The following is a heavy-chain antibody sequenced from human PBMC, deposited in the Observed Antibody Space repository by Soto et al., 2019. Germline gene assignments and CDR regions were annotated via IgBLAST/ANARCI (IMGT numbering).Heavy chain of an antibody. Sequence: LRLSCAVSGLTFNSYAMHWVRQAPGKGLEWLAVISNDGIKKFYADSVKGRFTISRDNSMDTLHLQMNSLRAEDTALYSCARSSGYCGGGTCYSFYFGMDVWGQGTRVTVSS. V-gene: IGHV3-30*04. D-gene: IGHD2-21*01. CDR2: ISNDGIKK. J-gene: IGHJ6*02. CDR3: ARSSGYCGGGTCYSFYFGMDV. CDR1: GLTFNSYA.